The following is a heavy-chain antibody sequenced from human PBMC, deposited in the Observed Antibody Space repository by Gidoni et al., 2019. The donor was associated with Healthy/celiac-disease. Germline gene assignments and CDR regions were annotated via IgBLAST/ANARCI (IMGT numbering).Heavy chain of an antibody. J-gene: IGHJ6*02. CDR2: INPSGGST. D-gene: IGHD3-22*01. CDR3: ARVYYDSSGPYYYGMDV. V-gene: IGHV1-46*01. CDR1: GYTFTSYY. Sequence: QVQLVQSGAEVKKPGASVKVSCTASGYTFTSYYMHWVRQAPGQGLEWMGIINPSGGSTSYAQKFQGRVTMTRDTSTSTVYMELSSLRSEDTAVYYCARVYYDSSGPYYYGMDVWGQGTTVTVSS.